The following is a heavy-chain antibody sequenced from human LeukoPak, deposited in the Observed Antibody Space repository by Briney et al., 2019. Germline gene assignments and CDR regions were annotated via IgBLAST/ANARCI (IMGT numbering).Heavy chain of an antibody. CDR1: GGSFSGYY. J-gene: IGHJ4*02. D-gene: IGHD3-10*01. V-gene: IGHV4-34*01. CDR2: INHSGST. CDR3: ARGSSGFDY. Sequence: SETLSLTCAVYGGSFSGYYWSWIRQPPGNGLEWIGEINHSGSTNYNPSLKSRVTILVDTSKNQFSLKLSSVTAADTAVYYCARGSSGFDYWGQGTLVTVSS.